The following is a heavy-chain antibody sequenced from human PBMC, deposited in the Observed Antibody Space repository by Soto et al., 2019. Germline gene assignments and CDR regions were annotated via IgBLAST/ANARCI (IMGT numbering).Heavy chain of an antibody. J-gene: IGHJ5*02. CDR3: ARDGEYYYDSSGYGARSWFDP. CDR1: GYTFTGYY. V-gene: IGHV1-2*04. D-gene: IGHD3-22*01. CDR2: INPNSGGT. Sequence: ALVKVSCKASGYTFTGYYMHLVRQAPGQGLEWMGWINPNSGGTNYAQKFQGWVTMTRDTSISTAYMELSRLRSDDTAVYYCARDGEYYYDSSGYGARSWFDPWGQGTLVTVSS.